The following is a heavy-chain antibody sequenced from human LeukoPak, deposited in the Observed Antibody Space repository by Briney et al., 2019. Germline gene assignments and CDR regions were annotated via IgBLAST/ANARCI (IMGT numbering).Heavy chain of an antibody. J-gene: IGHJ4*02. CDR1: GFTFSGSA. Sequence: GGSLRLSCAASGFTFSGSAMHWVRQASGKGLEWVGRIRNKANSYATAYAASVKGRFTISRDDSKNTAYLQMNSLKTEDTAVYYCTREDGSGSYYSSFVYWGQGTLVTVSS. CDR2: IRNKANSYAT. D-gene: IGHD3-10*01. V-gene: IGHV3-73*01. CDR3: TREDGSGSYYSSFVY.